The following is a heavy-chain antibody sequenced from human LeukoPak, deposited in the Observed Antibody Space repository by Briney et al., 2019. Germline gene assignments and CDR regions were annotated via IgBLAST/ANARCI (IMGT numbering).Heavy chain of an antibody. D-gene: IGHD3-16*01. V-gene: IGHV3-23*01. CDR3: AKYDRPPVYYYYGMDV. CDR1: GFTFSSYA. CDR2: ISGSGGST. Sequence: PGGSLRLSCAASGFTFSSYAMSWVRQAPGKGLEWVSAISGSGGSTYYADSVKGRFTISRDNSKNTLYLQMNSLRAEDTAVYYCAKYDRPPVYYYYGMDVWGQGTTVTVSS. J-gene: IGHJ6*02.